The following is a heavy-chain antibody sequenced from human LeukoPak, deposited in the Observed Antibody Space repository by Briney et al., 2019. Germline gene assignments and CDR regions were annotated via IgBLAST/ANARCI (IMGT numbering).Heavy chain of an antibody. CDR3: ARLDAAAGRYLQFFY. CDR1: GGSISNYY. CDR2: IHDSGST. J-gene: IGHJ4*02. D-gene: IGHD5-24*01. V-gene: IGHV4-59*08. Sequence: SETLSLTCTVSGGSISNYYWSWIRQSPEKGLEWIGYIHDSGSTNYNPSLKSRVTISVDTSKNQFSLKLSSVTAADTAVYYCARLDAAAGRYLQFFYWGQGTLVIVSS.